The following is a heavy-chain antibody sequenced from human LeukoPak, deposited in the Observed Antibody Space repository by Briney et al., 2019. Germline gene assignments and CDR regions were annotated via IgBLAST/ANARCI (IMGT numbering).Heavy chain of an antibody. CDR3: ARDFAFGWSGFQH. Sequence: SETLSPTCAVYGGSFSGDYCSWIRQPPGKGLEWIGEINHSGSTNYSPPLKSRVTISVDTSKNQFSLKLSSVTAADTAVYYCARDFAFGWSGFQHWGQGTLVTVSS. CDR1: GGSFSGDY. V-gene: IGHV4-34*01. D-gene: IGHD6-19*01. CDR2: INHSGST. J-gene: IGHJ1*01.